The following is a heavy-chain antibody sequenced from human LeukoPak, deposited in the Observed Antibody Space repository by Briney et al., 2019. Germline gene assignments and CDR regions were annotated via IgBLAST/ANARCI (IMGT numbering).Heavy chain of an antibody. CDR2: ISWNSGSI. V-gene: IGHV3-9*01. CDR3: AKSQRYSYGYGN. CDR1: GFTFDDYA. D-gene: IGHD5-18*01. J-gene: IGHJ4*02. Sequence: PGGSLRLSCAASGFTFDDYAMHWVWQAPGKGLEWVSGISWNSGSIGYADSVKGRFTISRDNAKNSLYLQMNSLRAEDTALYYCAKSQRYSYGYGNWGQGTLVTVSS.